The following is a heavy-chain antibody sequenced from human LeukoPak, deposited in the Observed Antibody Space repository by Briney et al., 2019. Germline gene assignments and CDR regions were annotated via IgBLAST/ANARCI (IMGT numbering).Heavy chain of an antibody. Sequence: PGGSLRLSCEASGFDFINYYMSWVRQAPGKGLEWLANIKYDGSYTYYVDSVKGRFTISRDNVKNSMYLQMSSLRAEDTAVNYWTRDEGATVGTYRFDFWGQGTLVTVSS. CDR2: IKYDGSYT. V-gene: IGHV3-7*01. D-gene: IGHD4-17*01. J-gene: IGHJ4*02. CDR1: GFDFINYY. CDR3: TRDEGATVGTYRFDF.